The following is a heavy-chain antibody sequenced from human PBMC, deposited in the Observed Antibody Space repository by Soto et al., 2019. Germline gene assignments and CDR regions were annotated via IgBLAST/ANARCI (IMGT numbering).Heavy chain of an antibody. J-gene: IGHJ4*02. CDR3: ARGTLDY. Sequence: ASVKVSCKASGGTFSSYAISWVRQAPGQGLEWMGIIIPSGGTTSYAQKFQGRVTMTRDTSTSTVYMELSSLRSEDTAVYYCARGTLDYWGQGTLVTVSS. V-gene: IGHV1-46*01. CDR1: GGTFSSYA. CDR2: IIPSGGTT.